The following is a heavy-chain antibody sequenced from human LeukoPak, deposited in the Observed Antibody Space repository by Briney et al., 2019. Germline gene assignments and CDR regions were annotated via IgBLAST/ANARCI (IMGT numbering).Heavy chain of an antibody. D-gene: IGHD3-3*01. CDR1: GYTFTSYA. CDR3: ARSRYDFWSGPLFDY. V-gene: IGHV1-46*01. CDR2: INPSGGST. Sequence: GASVKVSCKASGYTFTSYAMNWVRQAPGQGLEWMGIINPSGGSTSYAQKFQGRVTMTRDTSTSTVYMELSSLRSEDTAVYYCARSRYDFWSGPLFDYWGQGTLVTVSS. J-gene: IGHJ4*02.